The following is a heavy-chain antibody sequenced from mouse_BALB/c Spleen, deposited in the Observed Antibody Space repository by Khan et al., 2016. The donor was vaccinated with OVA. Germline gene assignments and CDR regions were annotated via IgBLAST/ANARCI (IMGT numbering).Heavy chain of an antibody. J-gene: IGHJ4*01. CDR2: ISYSGST. D-gene: IGHD1-1*01. CDR1: GYSITSNYA. Sequence: EVELVESGPGLVKPSQSLPLTCTVTGYSITSNYAWNWIRQFPGNKLEWMGYISYSGSTSYNPSLKSRISITRDTSKNQFFLQLNSVTTEDTATYYCARKNYYGYAVDYWGQGTSVTVSS. CDR3: ARKNYYGYAVDY. V-gene: IGHV3-2*02.